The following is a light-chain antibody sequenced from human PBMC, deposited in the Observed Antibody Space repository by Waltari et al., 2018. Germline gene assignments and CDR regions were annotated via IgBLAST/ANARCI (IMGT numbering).Light chain of an antibody. CDR2: ANN. CDR3: GTWDSSLSAYV. V-gene: IGLV1-51*01. J-gene: IGLJ1*01. Sequence: QSVLTQPPSVSAAPGQKVTISCSGSSSNIGNNYVSWYQQLPGPAPKLLIYANNKRPSGIPDRFSGSKSGTSATLGITGLQTGDEADYYCGTWDSSLSAYVFGTGTKVTVL. CDR1: SSNIGNNY.